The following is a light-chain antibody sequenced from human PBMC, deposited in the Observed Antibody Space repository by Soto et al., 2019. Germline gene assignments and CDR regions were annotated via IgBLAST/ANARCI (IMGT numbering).Light chain of an antibody. CDR2: AAS. CDR3: QQYGSSPRT. CDR1: QSVSRNY. Sequence: EIVLTQSPGTLSLSPGERATLSCRASQSVSRNYLAWYQQKPGQAPRLLIYAASSRATDVPDRFSGSGSGTDFTLTISRLEPEDFAVYFCQQYGSSPRTFGQGTKVEI. V-gene: IGKV3-20*01. J-gene: IGKJ1*01.